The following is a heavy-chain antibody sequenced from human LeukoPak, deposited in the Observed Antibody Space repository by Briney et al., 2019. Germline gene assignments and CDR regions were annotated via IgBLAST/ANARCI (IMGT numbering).Heavy chain of an antibody. CDR3: AKGGARGALWDTFDY. CDR1: GFTFSSYS. V-gene: IGHV3-21*01. CDR2: ISSSSSYI. D-gene: IGHD3-10*01. Sequence: GGSLRLSCAASGFTFSSYSMNWVRQAPGKGLEWVSSISSSSSYIYYADSVKGRFTISRDNAKNSLYLQMDSLRAEDTAVYYCAKGGARGALWDTFDYWGQGTLVTVSS. J-gene: IGHJ4*02.